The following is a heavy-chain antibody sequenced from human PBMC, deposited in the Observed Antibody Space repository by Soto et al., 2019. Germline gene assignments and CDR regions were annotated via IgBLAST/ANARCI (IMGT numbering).Heavy chain of an antibody. CDR1: GGSISSGGYY. J-gene: IGHJ6*02. Sequence: SETLSLTCTVSGGSISSGGYYWSWIRQHPGKGLEWIGYIYYSGSTYYNPSLKSRVTISVDTSKNQFSLKLSSVTAADTAVYYCARDTHYDILTGPGYYYYGMDVWGQGTTVTVSS. D-gene: IGHD3-9*01. CDR2: IYYSGST. CDR3: ARDTHYDILTGPGYYYYGMDV. V-gene: IGHV4-31*03.